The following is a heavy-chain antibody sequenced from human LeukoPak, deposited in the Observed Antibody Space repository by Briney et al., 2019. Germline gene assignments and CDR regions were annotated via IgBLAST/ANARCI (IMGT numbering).Heavy chain of an antibody. D-gene: IGHD2-15*01. CDR1: GFTVSSNY. Sequence: GGSLRLSCAASGFTVSSNYMSWVRRAPGKGLEWVSVIYSGGSTYYADSVKGRFTISRDNSKNTLYLQMNSLRAEDTAVYYCANHCSGGSCYSDYFDYWGQGTLVTVSS. CDR2: IYSGGST. J-gene: IGHJ4*02. CDR3: ANHCSGGSCYSDYFDY. V-gene: IGHV3-66*01.